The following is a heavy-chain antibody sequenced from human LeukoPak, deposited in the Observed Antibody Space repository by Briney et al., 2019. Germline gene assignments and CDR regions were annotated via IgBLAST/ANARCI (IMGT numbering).Heavy chain of an antibody. Sequence: GGSLRLSCAASRFYFSDYAMIWVRQAQGKGLEWVSSISSGSDYIYYADSVKGRFTISRDNAKNSLYLQMTSLRAEDTAVYYCASTNHYYGSGTYDYYFDYWGQGTLLTVSS. CDR3: ASTNHYYGSGTYDYYFDY. CDR2: ISSGSDYI. V-gene: IGHV3-21*01. CDR1: RFYFSDYA. D-gene: IGHD3-10*01. J-gene: IGHJ4*02.